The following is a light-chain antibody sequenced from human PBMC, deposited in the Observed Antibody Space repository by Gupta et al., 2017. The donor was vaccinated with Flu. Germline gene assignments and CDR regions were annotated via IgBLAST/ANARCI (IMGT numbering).Light chain of an antibody. CDR1: RDISQS. J-gene: IGKJ3*01. CDR3: QQYDSLVFT. Sequence: PSSLSASVGDRVTITCQASRDISQSLNWYQQKPGEAPKLLIYDVANLQVGVPSRFSGSGSGTDFTLTINSLQPEDIATYYCQQYDSLVFTFGPGTTVDF. CDR2: DVA. V-gene: IGKV1-33*01.